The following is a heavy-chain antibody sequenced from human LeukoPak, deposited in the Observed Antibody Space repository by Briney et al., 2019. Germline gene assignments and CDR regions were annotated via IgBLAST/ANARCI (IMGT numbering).Heavy chain of an antibody. CDR3: ARSGGWAYGDYDGFIAFDI. CDR2: ISTYNGNT. V-gene: IGHV1-18*01. J-gene: IGHJ3*02. D-gene: IGHD4-17*01. Sequence: GASVKVSCKASGYTFTNHGISWVRQAPGQGLEWMGWISTYNGNTNYAQKLQGRVTMTTDTSTSTAYMDLRSQRSDDTAVYYCARSGGWAYGDYDGFIAFDIWGQGTMVTVSS. CDR1: GYTFTNHG.